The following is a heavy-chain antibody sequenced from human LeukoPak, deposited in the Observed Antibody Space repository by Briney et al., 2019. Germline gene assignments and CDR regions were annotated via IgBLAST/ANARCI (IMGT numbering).Heavy chain of an antibody. CDR3: ARGGWFGELL. J-gene: IGHJ4*02. Sequence: GGSLRLSCAASGFTFSSYSMNWVRQAPGKGLEWVSVIYSGGSTYYADSVKGRFTISRDNSKNTLYLQMNSLRAEDTAVYYCARGGWFGELLWGQGTLVTVSS. V-gene: IGHV3-53*01. CDR2: IYSGGST. D-gene: IGHD3-10*01. CDR1: GFTFSSYS.